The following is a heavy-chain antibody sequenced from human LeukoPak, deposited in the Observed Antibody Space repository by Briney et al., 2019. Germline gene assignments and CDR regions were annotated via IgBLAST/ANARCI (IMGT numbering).Heavy chain of an antibody. V-gene: IGHV3-23*01. Sequence: GGSLRLSCAASEFTLSNYAMSWVRQAPGKGLEWVSAISGSGGSTYYADSVKGRFTISRDNSKNTLYLQMNSLRAEDTAVYYCAKSGDSSGYYYGSPSYFDYWGQGTLVTVSS. CDR1: EFTLSNYA. CDR2: ISGSGGST. CDR3: AKSGDSSGYYYGSPSYFDY. J-gene: IGHJ4*02. D-gene: IGHD3-22*01.